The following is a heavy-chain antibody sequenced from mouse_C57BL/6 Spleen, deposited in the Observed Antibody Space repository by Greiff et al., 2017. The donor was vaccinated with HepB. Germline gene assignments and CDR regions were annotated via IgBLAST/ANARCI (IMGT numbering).Heavy chain of an antibody. D-gene: IGHD1-1*01. V-gene: IGHV7-3*01. CDR1: GFTFTDYY. Sequence: EVKLVESGGGLVQPGGSLSLSCAASGFTFTDYYMNWVRQPPGRALEWLGFIRNKANGYTTEYSASVKGRFTISRDNSQSILYLQMNALRAEDSATYYCARYYYGSSYFDYWGQGTTLTVSS. CDR3: ARYYYGSSYFDY. CDR2: IRNKANGYTT. J-gene: IGHJ2*01.